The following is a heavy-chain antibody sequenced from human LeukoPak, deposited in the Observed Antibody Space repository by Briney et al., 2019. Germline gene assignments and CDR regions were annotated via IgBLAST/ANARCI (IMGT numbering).Heavy chain of an antibody. CDR2: INDVSADI. Sequence: PGGSLRLSCAASEFTFSLYAMNWVRQAPGKGLEWISYINDVSADIHYADSVKGRFTISRDNAKNTLYLQMSSLRGDDTAVYYRARDTYQPGRIDSWGQGTLVIVSS. D-gene: IGHD1-14*01. CDR1: EFTFSLYA. CDR3: ARDTYQPGRIDS. J-gene: IGHJ4*02. V-gene: IGHV3-21*05.